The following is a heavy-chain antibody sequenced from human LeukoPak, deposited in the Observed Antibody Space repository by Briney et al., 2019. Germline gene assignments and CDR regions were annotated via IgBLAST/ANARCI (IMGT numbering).Heavy chain of an antibody. D-gene: IGHD5-18*01. V-gene: IGHV3-66*01. CDR3: ARVGDTAMALDY. Sequence: TGGSLRLSCAASGFTVSSNYMSWVRQAPGKGLEWASVIYSGGSTYYADSVKGRFTISRDNSKNTLYLQMNSLRAEDTAVYYCARVGDTAMALDYWGQGTLVTVSS. CDR2: IYSGGST. J-gene: IGHJ4*02. CDR1: GFTVSSNY.